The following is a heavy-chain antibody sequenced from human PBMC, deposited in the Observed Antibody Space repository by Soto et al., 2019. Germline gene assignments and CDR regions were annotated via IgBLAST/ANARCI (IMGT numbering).Heavy chain of an antibody. D-gene: IGHD4-17*01. CDR1: GFTFNNYA. CDR3: AKDTSGDYVGGFEM. CDR2: ISSSGGST. V-gene: IGHV3-23*01. Sequence: EVQLLESGGDLVQPGGSLRLSCAASGFTFNNYAMSWVRQAPGKGLEWVSGISSSGGSTYYADSVKGRFSISRDNSKNTLSLQMNSLRAEDTALYYCAKDTSGDYVGGFEMWGQGTKVTVSS. J-gene: IGHJ3*02.